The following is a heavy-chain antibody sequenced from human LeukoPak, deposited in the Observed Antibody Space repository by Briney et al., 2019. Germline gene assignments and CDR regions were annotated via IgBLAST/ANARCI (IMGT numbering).Heavy chain of an antibody. CDR2: MNPNSGNT. D-gene: IGHD2-21*02. CDR1: GYTFTSYD. CDR3: AVLAYCGGDCYSGTAH. Sequence: GASVKVSCKASGYTFTSYDINWVRQATGQGLEWMGWMNPNSGNTGYAQKFQGRVTMTRNTSISTAYMELSSLRSEDMAVYYCAVLAYCGGDCYSGTAHWGQGTLVTVSS. J-gene: IGHJ4*02. V-gene: IGHV1-8*01.